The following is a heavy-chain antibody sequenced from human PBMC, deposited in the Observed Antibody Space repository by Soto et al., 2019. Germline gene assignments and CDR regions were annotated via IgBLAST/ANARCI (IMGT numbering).Heavy chain of an antibody. CDR3: ARDQDSAMIT. Sequence: QVHLVESGGGVVQPGRSLRLSCGASGFTFMNYAMHWVRQAPGKGLEWVTIISSDRNNKYYADSVKGRFTISRDNSKNTLYLQMNSLSVEDTAIYYCARDQDSAMITWGQGTLVTVSS. CDR1: GFTFMNYA. CDR2: ISSDRNNK. D-gene: IGHD5-18*01. V-gene: IGHV3-30-3*01. J-gene: IGHJ4*02.